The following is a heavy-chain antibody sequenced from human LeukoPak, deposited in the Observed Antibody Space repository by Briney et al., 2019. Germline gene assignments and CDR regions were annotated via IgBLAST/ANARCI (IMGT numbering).Heavy chain of an antibody. CDR2: SDPEDGET. J-gene: IGHJ5*02. V-gene: IGHV1-24*01. CDR1: GYTLTELS. CDR3: ATVSHYYDSSGYSGGVWFDP. Sequence: ASVKVSCKVSGYTLTELSMHWVRQAPGKGLEWMGGSDPEDGETIYAQKFQGRVTMTEDTSTDTAYMELSSLRSEDTAVYYCATVSHYYDSSGYSGGVWFDPWGQGTLVTVSS. D-gene: IGHD3-22*01.